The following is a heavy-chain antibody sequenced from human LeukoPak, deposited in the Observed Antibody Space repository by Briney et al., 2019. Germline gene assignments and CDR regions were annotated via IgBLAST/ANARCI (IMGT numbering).Heavy chain of an antibody. J-gene: IGHJ4*02. CDR2: IYNSGST. Sequence: SETLSLTCIVSRDSIRSYYWSWIRQPPEKGLEWIGNIYNSGSTKYNPSLKTRVTISLDTSNDQFSLKLNSVTAADTAVYYCARQTYDGYFDYWGQGTLVTVSP. CDR1: RDSIRSYY. V-gene: IGHV4-59*08. D-gene: IGHD3-3*01. CDR3: ARQTYDGYFDY.